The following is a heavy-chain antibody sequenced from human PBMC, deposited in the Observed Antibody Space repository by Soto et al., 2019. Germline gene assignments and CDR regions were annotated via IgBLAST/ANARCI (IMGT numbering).Heavy chain of an antibody. D-gene: IGHD7-27*01. Sequence: ASVKVSCKASGYTFTSYDINWVRQAPGKGLEWMGGFDPEDGETIYAQKFQGRVTMTEDTSTDTAYMELSSLRSEDTAVYYCATGLGRRHYYGMDVWGQGTTVTVSS. CDR2: FDPEDGET. V-gene: IGHV1-24*01. CDR3: ATGLGRRHYYGMDV. J-gene: IGHJ6*02. CDR1: GYTFTSYD.